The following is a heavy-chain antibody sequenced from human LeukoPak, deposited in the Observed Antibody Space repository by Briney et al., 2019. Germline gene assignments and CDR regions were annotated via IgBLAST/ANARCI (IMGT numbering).Heavy chain of an antibody. CDR1: GYTFTSYY. Sequence: ASVKVSCKASGYTFTSYYMHWVRQAPGQGLEWMGIINPSGGSTSYAQKFQGRVTMTRDMSTSTVYMELSSLRSEDTAVYYCARDRIAGYNWNWGWFDPWGQGTLVTVSS. V-gene: IGHV1-46*01. CDR3: ARDRIAGYNWNWGWFDP. D-gene: IGHD1-7*01. CDR2: INPSGGST. J-gene: IGHJ5*02.